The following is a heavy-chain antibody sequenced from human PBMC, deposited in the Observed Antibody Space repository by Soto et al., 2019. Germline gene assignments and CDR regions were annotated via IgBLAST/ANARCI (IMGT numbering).Heavy chain of an antibody. D-gene: IGHD3-22*01. CDR1: GYTFTSYG. J-gene: IGHJ5*02. CDR2: ISAYNGNT. Sequence: ASVKVSCKASGYTFTSYGISWVRQAPGQGLEWMGWISAYNGNTNYAQKLQGRVTMTTDTSTSTAYMELRSLRSDDTAVYYCARWSYYDSSGYYYLGMYNWFDPWGQGTLVTVS. CDR3: ARWSYYDSSGYYYLGMYNWFDP. V-gene: IGHV1-18*01.